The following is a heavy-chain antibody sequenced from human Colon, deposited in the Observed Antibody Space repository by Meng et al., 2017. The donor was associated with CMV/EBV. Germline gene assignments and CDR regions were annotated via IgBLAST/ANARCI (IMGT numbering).Heavy chain of an antibody. CDR2: IYFRGST. V-gene: IGHV4-39*07. Sequence: ASGFSFSTSTYYWSWLRQPPGRGLEWIGSIYFRGSTYYNPSLKSRVAMSLDTSKSQFSLNLTSMTAADTAMYYCAREGYPGGSEFGPWGQGILVTVSS. J-gene: IGHJ5*02. D-gene: IGHD2-15*01. CDR1: GFSFSTSTYY. CDR3: AREGYPGGSEFGP.